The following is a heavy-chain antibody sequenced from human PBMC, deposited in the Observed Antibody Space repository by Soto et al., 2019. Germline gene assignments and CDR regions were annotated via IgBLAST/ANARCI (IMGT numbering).Heavy chain of an antibody. CDR1: GGSISSGGYY. CDR2: IYYSGST. Sequence: SETLSLTCTVSGGSISSGGYYWSWIRQHPGKGLEWVGYIYYSGSTYYNPSLKSRVTIPVDTSKNQFSLKLSSVTAADTAVYYCARRGDGYNHDGLDYWGQGTLVTVSS. CDR3: ARRGDGYNHDGLDY. J-gene: IGHJ4*02. D-gene: IGHD3-10*01. V-gene: IGHV4-31*03.